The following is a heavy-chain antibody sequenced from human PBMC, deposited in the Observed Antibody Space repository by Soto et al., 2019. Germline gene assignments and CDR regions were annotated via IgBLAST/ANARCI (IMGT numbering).Heavy chain of an antibody. CDR3: ARVRFWSGIDY. V-gene: IGHV4-30-4*08. J-gene: IGHJ4*02. Sequence: TLSLTCTVSGGSVSSGSYYWSWIRQPPGKGLEWIGYIYYSGSTYYNPSLKSRVTISVDTSKNQFSLKLSSVTAADTAVYYCARVRFWSGIDYWGQGTLVTVSS. CDR1: GGSVSSGSYY. CDR2: IYYSGST. D-gene: IGHD3-3*01.